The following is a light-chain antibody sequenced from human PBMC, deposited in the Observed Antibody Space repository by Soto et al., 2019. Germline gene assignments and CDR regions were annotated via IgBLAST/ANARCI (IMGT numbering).Light chain of an antibody. V-gene: IGKV3-15*01. CDR1: QSVSTN. CDR2: GAS. J-gene: IGKJ4*01. CDR3: QQYNNWPLT. Sequence: ETVMTQSPGTLSVSPGERATLSCRASQSVSTNLAWYQQRPGQAPRLLIYGASTRATGVPATFSASGFGTEFTLTISSLQSEDFLVYYCQQYNNWPLTFGGETKVEIK.